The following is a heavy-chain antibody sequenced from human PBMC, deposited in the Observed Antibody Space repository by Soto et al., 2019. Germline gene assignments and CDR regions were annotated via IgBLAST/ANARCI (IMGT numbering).Heavy chain of an antibody. CDR3: ARLPKGSLVTA. J-gene: IGHJ4*02. CDR2: ISADGSAA. V-gene: IGHV3-30*04. D-gene: IGHD2-21*02. CDR1: GFDFKTYA. Sequence: QEQLLASGGAVVQPGKSLRLSCVASGFDFKTYAMNWVRQVPGRGLEWLAVISADGSAAYYTASLKGRFTIARDNSKNTLYLRMNSLRDDDTAMYYCARLPKGSLVTAWGQGTLVTVSS.